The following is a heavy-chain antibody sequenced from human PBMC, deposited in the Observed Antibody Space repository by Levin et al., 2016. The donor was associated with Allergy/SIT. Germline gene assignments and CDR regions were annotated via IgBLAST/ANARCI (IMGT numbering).Heavy chain of an antibody. CDR3: ARAPYCSSTSCYTTRSYFDY. CDR1: GGSISSGGYY. V-gene: IGHV4-31*03. CDR2: IYYSGST. D-gene: IGHD2-2*02. Sequence: SETLSLTCTVSGGSISSGGYYWSWIRQHPGKGLEWIGYIYYSGSTYYNPSLKSRVTISVDTSKNQFSLKLSSVTAADTAVYYCARAPYCSSTSCYTTRSYFDYWGQGTLVTVSS. J-gene: IGHJ4*02.